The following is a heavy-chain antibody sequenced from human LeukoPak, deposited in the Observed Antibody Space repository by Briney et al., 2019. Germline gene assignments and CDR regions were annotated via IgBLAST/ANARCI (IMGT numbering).Heavy chain of an antibody. D-gene: IGHD3-22*01. CDR2: IKSDGSST. CDR3: ARTTLYYYDSSGYSI. J-gene: IGHJ3*02. Sequence: AGGSLRLSCAASGFTFSSYWMHWVRQSPGKGLVWVSRIKSDGSSTSYADSVKGRFTISRDNAKSTLYLQMNSLRAEDTAVYYCARTTLYYYDSSGYSIWGQGAMVTVSS. V-gene: IGHV3-74*01. CDR1: GFTFSSYW.